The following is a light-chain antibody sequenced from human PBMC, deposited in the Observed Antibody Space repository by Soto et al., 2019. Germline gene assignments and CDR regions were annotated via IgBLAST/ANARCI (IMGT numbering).Light chain of an antibody. V-gene: IGKV1-27*01. Sequence: DIEMTQSPSSLSASVGSIVSITCRASHVINNYLAGYQQKPGKVPNVRIYAAATWQPGGPSRFSGSGSGTDVTLTINSLQPDDIATYYCQNYDSDPITFGQGTLLEIK. CDR3: QNYDSDPIT. J-gene: IGKJ5*01. CDR1: HVINNY. CDR2: AAA.